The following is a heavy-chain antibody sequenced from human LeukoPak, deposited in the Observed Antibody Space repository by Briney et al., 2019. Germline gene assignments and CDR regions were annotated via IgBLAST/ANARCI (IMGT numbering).Heavy chain of an antibody. V-gene: IGHV3-30*01. J-gene: IGHJ4*02. D-gene: IGHD2-2*02. CDR2: ISYDGSNK. CDR1: GFTFSSYA. CDR3: ARTGVPAAIKAHFDY. Sequence: PGGFLRLSCAASGFTFSSYAMHWVRQAPGKGLEWVAVISYDGSNKYYADSVKGRFTISRDNSKNTLYLQMNSLRAEDTAVYYCARTGVPAAIKAHFDYWGQGTLVTVSS.